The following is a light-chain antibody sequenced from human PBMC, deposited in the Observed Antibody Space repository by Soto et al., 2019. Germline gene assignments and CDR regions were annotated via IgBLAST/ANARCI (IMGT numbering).Light chain of an antibody. V-gene: IGKV3-15*01. CDR2: GAS. Sequence: EIVMTQSPATLAVSPGEGATLSCRASQSLRSKLAWYQQKPGQAPRLLIYGASTRATGIPARFSGSGSGTDFTLTISRLEPEDFAVYYCQQYGSSPPITFGQGTRLEI. CDR3: QQYGSSPPIT. CDR1: QSLRSK. J-gene: IGKJ5*01.